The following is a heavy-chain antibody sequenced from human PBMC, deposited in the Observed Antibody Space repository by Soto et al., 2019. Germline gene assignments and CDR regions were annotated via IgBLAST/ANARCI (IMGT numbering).Heavy chain of an antibody. Sequence: QVQLVQSGAEVKKPGASVKVSCKASGYSFTSYDINWVRQATGQGLEWMGWMNPNSGNTGYAQKFQGRVTXXGXTCXSTAYMELSSLRSEDTAVYYCARVSMGSSSEDFQHWGQGTLVTVSS. CDR1: GYSFTSYD. J-gene: IGHJ1*01. V-gene: IGHV1-8*01. D-gene: IGHD6-6*01. CDR2: MNPNSGNT. CDR3: ARVSMGSSSEDFQH.